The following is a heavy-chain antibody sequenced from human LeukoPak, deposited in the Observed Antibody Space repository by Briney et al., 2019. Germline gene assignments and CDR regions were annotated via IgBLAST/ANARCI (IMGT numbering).Heavy chain of an antibody. CDR2: IHPGDSDT. D-gene: IGHD6-13*01. CDR3: ARLKEDSSSWYMNDC. Sequence: GESLKISCKGSGYSFTSYWIGWVRQMPGKGLEWMGIIHPGDSDTRYSPSFQGQVTISADKSISTAYLQWSSLKASDTAMYYCARLKEDSSSWYMNDCWGQGTLVTVSS. V-gene: IGHV5-51*01. CDR1: GYSFTSYW. J-gene: IGHJ4*02.